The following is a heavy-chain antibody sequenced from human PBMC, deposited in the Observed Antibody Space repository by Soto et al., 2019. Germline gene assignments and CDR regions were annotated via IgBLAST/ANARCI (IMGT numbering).Heavy chain of an antibody. V-gene: IGHV1-2*02. Sequence: ASVKVSCKASGYTFTGYYMHWVRQAPGQGLEWMGWINPNSGGTNYARKFQGRVTMTRDTSISTAYMELSRLRSDDTAVYYCARDLGYYDSSGPFDYWGQGTLVTVSS. CDR1: GYTFTGYY. J-gene: IGHJ4*02. D-gene: IGHD3-22*01. CDR2: INPNSGGT. CDR3: ARDLGYYDSSGPFDY.